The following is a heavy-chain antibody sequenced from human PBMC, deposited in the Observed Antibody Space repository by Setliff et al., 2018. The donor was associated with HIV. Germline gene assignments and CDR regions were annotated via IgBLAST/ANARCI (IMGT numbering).Heavy chain of an antibody. CDR3: AKSRSVRLSSSWSHFDS. CDR1: GFTFSSYG. J-gene: IGHJ4*02. Sequence: GGSLRLSCAASGFTFSSYGMHWVRQAPGKGLEWVAFIRYDGTYKYYADSLKGRFTISRDNSKNTLYLQMNSLRAEDTAVYYCAKSRSVRLSSSWSHFDSWGQGTLVTVSS. D-gene: IGHD6-13*01. CDR2: IRYDGTYK. V-gene: IGHV3-30*02.